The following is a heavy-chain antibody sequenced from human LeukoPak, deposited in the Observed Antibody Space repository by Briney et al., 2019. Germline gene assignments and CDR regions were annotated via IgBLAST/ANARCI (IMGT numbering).Heavy chain of an antibody. D-gene: IGHD6-13*01. CDR3: AREGIAAAGIQH. CDR1: GYTFTGYY. Sequence: ASVKVSCKASGYTFTGYYTHWVRQAPGQGLEWMGWINPNSGGTNYAQKFQGRVTMTRDTSISTAYMELSRLRSDDTAVYYCAREGIAAAGIQHWGQGTLATVSS. V-gene: IGHV1-2*02. CDR2: INPNSGGT. J-gene: IGHJ1*01.